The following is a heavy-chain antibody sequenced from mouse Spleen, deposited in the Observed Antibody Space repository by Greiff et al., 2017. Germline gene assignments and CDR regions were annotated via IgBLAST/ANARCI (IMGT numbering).Heavy chain of an antibody. J-gene: IGHJ4*01. V-gene: IGHV1-64*01. CDR2: IHPNSGST. D-gene: IGHD1-1*01. CDR1: GYTFTSYW. CDR3: ASHGSSYAMDY. Sequence: QVQLKQPGAELVKPGASVKLSCKASGYTFTSYWMHWVKQRPGQGLEWIGMIHPNSGSTNYNEKFKSKATLTVDKSSSTAYMQLSSLTSEDSAVYYCASHGSSYAMDYWGQGTSVTVSS.